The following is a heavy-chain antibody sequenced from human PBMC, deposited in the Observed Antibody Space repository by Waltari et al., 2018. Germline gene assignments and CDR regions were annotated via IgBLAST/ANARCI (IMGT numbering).Heavy chain of an antibody. CDR2: INTNTGNP. Sequence: QVQLVQSGSELKKPGASVKVSCKASGYTFTSYAMNWVRQAPGQGLEWMGWINTNTGNPTYAQGFTGRFVFSLDTSGSTAYLQISSLKAEDTAVYYCARDHRDYSSSWYFSYYYYGMDVWGQGTTVTVSS. V-gene: IGHV7-4-1*02. J-gene: IGHJ6*02. D-gene: IGHD6-13*01. CDR1: GYTFTSYA. CDR3: ARDHRDYSSSWYFSYYYYGMDV.